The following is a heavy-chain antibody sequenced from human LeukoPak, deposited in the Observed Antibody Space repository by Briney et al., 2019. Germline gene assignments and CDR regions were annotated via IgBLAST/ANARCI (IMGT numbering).Heavy chain of an antibody. J-gene: IGHJ3*02. CDR3: ASYIRAPFDI. CDR2: ISTSGRTI. D-gene: IGHD3-10*01. V-gene: IGHV3-48*03. CDR1: GFTFSTYE. Sequence: SGGSLRLSCAASGFTFSTYEMNWVRQAPGRGLEWVSYISTSGRTIYYADSAKGGFTISRDNAKNSLYLQMNSLRAEDTAVYYCASYIRAPFDIWGQGTMVTVSS.